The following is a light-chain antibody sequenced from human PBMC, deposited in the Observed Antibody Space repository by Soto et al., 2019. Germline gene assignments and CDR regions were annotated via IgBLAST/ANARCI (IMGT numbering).Light chain of an antibody. J-gene: IGKJ1*01. CDR3: QQCNSYLWT. CDR1: QSISSW. CDR2: DDS. Sequence: DIQKRQSPCTLSASIGDRDTITCRASQSISSWLAWYQQKTGKDPKIMIYDDSSLESGVPSRFSGSGSGTEFTLTISSLQPDEFATYYCQQCNSYLWTVGLGTKVDIK. V-gene: IGKV1-5*01.